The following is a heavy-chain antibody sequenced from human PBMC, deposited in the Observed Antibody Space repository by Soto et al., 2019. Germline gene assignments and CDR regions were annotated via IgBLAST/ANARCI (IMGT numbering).Heavy chain of an antibody. V-gene: IGHV4-39*01. J-gene: IGHJ3*02. CDR3: ARRKVYGDPLPWAFDI. Sequence: SETLSLTCTVSGGSISSSSYYWGWIRQPPGKGLEWIGSIYYSGSTYYNPSLKSRVTISVDTSKNQFSLKLSSVTAADTAVYYCARRKVYGDPLPWAFDIWGQGTMVTVS. CDR2: IYYSGST. CDR1: GGSISSSSYY. D-gene: IGHD4-17*01.